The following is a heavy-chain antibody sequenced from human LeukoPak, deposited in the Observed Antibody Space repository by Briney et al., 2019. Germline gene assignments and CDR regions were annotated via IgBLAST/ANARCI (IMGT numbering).Heavy chain of an antibody. J-gene: IGHJ4*02. CDR2: INSNGSST. V-gene: IGHV3-74*01. CDR1: GFTFSSYW. CDR3: KRWTVAPDY. Sequence: GGSLRLSCAASGFTFSSYWMHWVRQAPGKGVVWVSRINSNGSSTSYADSVKGRFTISRDNAKNKVYLQMNSLRAEDTAVYYCKRWTVAPDYWGQGTLVTVSS. D-gene: IGHD1-1*01.